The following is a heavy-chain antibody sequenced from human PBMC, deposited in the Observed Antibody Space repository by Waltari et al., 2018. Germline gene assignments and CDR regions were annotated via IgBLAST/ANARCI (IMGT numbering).Heavy chain of an antibody. V-gene: IGHV3-66*01. CDR2: IFTSGST. D-gene: IGHD2-15*01. J-gene: IGHJ5*02. CDR3: ARGYCNDGTCYAGWFDP. Sequence: EMRLVDSGGGLVHPGGSLTLSCTASDFAVSASYMTWGRQAPGWGREWVSFIFTSGSTFYADSVKGRFSISRDDSKNTLYLQMTSLRVEDTAVYYCARGYCNDGTCYAGWFDPWGRGTLVTVSS. CDR1: DFAVSASY.